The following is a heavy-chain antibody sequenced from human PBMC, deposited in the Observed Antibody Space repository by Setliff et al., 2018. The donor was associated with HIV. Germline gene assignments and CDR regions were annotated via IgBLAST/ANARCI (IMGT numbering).Heavy chain of an antibody. CDR3: ARRGDMVRGSTFDI. D-gene: IGHD3-10*01. CDR1: GGSISSSSYY. Sequence: SETLSLTCTVSGGSISSSSYYWGWIRQPPGKGLEWIGSIYYSGSTYYKPSLKSRVTISVDTSNNQFSLRLSSVTAADTAVYYCARRGDMVRGSTFDIWSQGTMVTVSS. CDR2: IYYSGST. V-gene: IGHV4-39*01. J-gene: IGHJ3*02.